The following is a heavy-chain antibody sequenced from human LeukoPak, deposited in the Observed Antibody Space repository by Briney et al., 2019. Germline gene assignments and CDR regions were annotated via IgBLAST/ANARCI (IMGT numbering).Heavy chain of an antibody. Sequence: SETLSLTCTVSGDSISTSNSYWGWIRQPPGKGLEWIGSIYYSGSTYYNPSLKSRVTISVDTSKNQFSLKLSSVTAADTAVYYCARRHYYDILTGLDPWGQGTLVTVSS. CDR2: IYYSGST. D-gene: IGHD3-9*01. J-gene: IGHJ5*02. CDR1: GDSISTSNSY. V-gene: IGHV4-39*01. CDR3: ARRHYYDILTGLDP.